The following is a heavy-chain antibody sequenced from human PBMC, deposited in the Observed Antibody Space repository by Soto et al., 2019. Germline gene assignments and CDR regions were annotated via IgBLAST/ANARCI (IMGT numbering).Heavy chain of an antibody. Sequence: QVQLVQSGAEVKKPGSSVKVSCTASGGTFSSYAISWVRQAPGQGLEWMGGIIPIFGTANYAQKFQGRVTITADESTSTAYMELSSLGSEDTAVYYCARDEIRGGGSYGYYYGMDVWGQGTTVTVSS. CDR1: GGTFSSYA. CDR2: IIPIFGTA. CDR3: ARDEIRGGGSYGYYYGMDV. D-gene: IGHD1-26*01. V-gene: IGHV1-69*01. J-gene: IGHJ6*02.